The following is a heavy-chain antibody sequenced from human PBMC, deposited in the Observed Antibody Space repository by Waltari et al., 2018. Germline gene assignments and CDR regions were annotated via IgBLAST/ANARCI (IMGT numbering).Heavy chain of an antibody. Sequence: QVQLVQSVAEVKKPGSSVKVSCKASGRPFSSHAIRCWRQAPGQGLEWMGGIIPIFGTANYAQKFQGRVTITADESTSTAYMELSSLRSEDTAVYYCAREAVALNWFDPWGQGTLVTVSS. J-gene: IGHJ5*02. D-gene: IGHD6-19*01. CDR2: IIPIFGTA. CDR1: GRPFSSHA. CDR3: AREAVALNWFDP. V-gene: IGHV1-69*13.